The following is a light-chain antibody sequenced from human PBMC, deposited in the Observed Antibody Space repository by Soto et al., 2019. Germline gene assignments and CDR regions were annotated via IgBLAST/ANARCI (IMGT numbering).Light chain of an antibody. V-gene: IGKV3-11*01. CDR1: QSVSSY. J-gene: IGKJ1*01. CDR3: QKYNSAPRT. CDR2: EAS. Sequence: EIVLTQSPATLSLSPGERATLSCRASQSVSSYLAWYQQKPGQAPRLLIYEASNRATGIPARFSGSGSETDFTLTISSLQPEDVATYYCQKYNSAPRTFGQGTKVDIK.